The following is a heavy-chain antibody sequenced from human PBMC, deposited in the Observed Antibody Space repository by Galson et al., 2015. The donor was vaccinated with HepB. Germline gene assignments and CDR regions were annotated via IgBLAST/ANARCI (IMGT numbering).Heavy chain of an antibody. J-gene: IGHJ4*02. D-gene: IGHD6-13*01. Sequence: SLRLSCAASGFRFSDYGMHWVRQAPGKGLEWVAFIRRDGRDKYYGDSVKGRFTISRDNSKNTLYVQMNSLTAEDTAVYYCARDGSSWGIAASSSAKWGQGTLVTVSS. V-gene: IGHV3-30*02. CDR3: ARDGSSWGIAASSSAK. CDR1: GFRFSDYG. CDR2: IRRDGRDK.